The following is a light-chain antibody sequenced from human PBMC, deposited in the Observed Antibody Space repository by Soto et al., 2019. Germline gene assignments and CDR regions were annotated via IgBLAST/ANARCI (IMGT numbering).Light chain of an antibody. Sequence: ETVLTQSLGTLSLSPGERATLSCRASQSVSSDTLAWYQQKPGQAPRLLLYGASTRATGIPDRFSGSGSGTDFTLTVSRLEPDDFAVYYCQQYGTSPSWTFGQGTKVEIK. V-gene: IGKV3-20*01. CDR1: QSVSSDT. CDR3: QQYGTSPSWT. J-gene: IGKJ1*01. CDR2: GAS.